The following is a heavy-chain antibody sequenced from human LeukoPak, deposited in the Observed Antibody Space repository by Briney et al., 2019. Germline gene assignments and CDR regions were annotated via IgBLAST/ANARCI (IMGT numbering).Heavy chain of an antibody. Sequence: SETLSHTCAVYGESFNTYYWTWIRQPPGKGLEWIGEINRSGSINYNPSLKSRVTMSVDTSKNQLSLTLTSVTAADTAVYYCTATPYRDGPLNYWGQGTLVTVSS. CDR2: INRSGSI. J-gene: IGHJ4*02. D-gene: IGHD5-24*01. CDR1: GESFNTYY. V-gene: IGHV4-34*01. CDR3: TATPYRDGPLNY.